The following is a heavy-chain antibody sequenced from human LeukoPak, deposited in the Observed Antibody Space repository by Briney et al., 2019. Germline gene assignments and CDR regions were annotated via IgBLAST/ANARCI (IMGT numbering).Heavy chain of an antibody. V-gene: IGHV3-30*04. CDR2: ISYDGSDK. D-gene: IGHD5-18*01. J-gene: IGHJ4*02. Sequence: GGSLRLSCAASGFTFSSYAMHWVRQAPGKGLEWVAVISYDGSDKYYADSVKGRFTISRDNSENTLYLQMNSLRAEDTAVYYCAKSHGYSYGFDYWGQGTLVTVSS. CDR1: GFTFSSYA. CDR3: AKSHGYSYGFDY.